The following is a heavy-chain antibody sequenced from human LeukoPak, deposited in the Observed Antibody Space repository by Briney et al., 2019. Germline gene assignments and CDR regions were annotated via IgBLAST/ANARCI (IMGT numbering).Heavy chain of an antibody. Sequence: GGSLRLSCAASGFTFSSYSMNWVRQAPGKGLEWVSSISSSSSYIYYADSVKGRFTIPRDNAKNSLYLQMNSLRAENTAVYYCASNSVTTVTTLYYYGMDVWGQGTTVTVSS. CDR2: ISSSSSYI. V-gene: IGHV3-21*01. D-gene: IGHD4-17*01. CDR1: GFTFSSYS. J-gene: IGHJ6*02. CDR3: ASNSVTTVTTLYYYGMDV.